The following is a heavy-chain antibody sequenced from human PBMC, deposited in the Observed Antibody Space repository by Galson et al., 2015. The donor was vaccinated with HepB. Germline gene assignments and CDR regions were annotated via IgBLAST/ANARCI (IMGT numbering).Heavy chain of an antibody. D-gene: IGHD1-1*01. V-gene: IGHV3-21*01. J-gene: IGHJ4*02. CDR2: ISSSSYYI. Sequence: SLRLSCAASGFTFSSFSMNWVRQAPGKGLEWVSSISSSSYYIHYADSVKGRFTISRDSTKNSVYLQMNSLRAEDTAVYYCARDVLTTLDYWGQGTLVTVSS. CDR1: GFTFSSFS. CDR3: ARDVLTTLDY.